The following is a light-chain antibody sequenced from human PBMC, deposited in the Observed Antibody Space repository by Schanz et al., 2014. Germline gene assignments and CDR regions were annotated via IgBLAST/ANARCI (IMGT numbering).Light chain of an antibody. CDR3: CSYAGSSTPVF. Sequence: QSALTQPASVSGSPGQSITISCTGTSSDVGGYDYVSWYRHHPGKAPKLIIFDVTSRPSGVSNRFSGSKSGNTASLTISGLQAEDEADYYCCSYAGSSTPVFFGGGTKVTVL. V-gene: IGLV2-14*03. J-gene: IGLJ2*01. CDR1: SSDVGGYDY. CDR2: DVT.